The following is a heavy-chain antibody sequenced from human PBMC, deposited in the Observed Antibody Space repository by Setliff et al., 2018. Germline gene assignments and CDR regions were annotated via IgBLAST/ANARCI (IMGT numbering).Heavy chain of an antibody. CDR2: INRSGST. V-gene: IGHV4-38-2*02. CDR1: GYSISSGYI. D-gene: IGHD1-26*01. J-gene: IGHJ3*02. Sequence: SETLSLTCTVSGYSISSGYIWGWIRQPPGKGLEWIGEINRSGSTNYNPSLKSRVTMSVDTSKNQFSLKLSSVTAADTAVYYCARKGISALSGAFDMWGQGTMVTVSS. CDR3: ARKGISALSGAFDM.